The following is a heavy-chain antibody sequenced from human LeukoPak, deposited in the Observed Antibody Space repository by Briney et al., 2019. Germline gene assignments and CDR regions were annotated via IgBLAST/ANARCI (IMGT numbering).Heavy chain of an antibody. V-gene: IGHV4-4*02. J-gene: IGHJ3*02. CDR3: GRHDYGDSSAAFDI. D-gene: IGHD4-17*01. CDR1: GDSISNNYL. CDR2: IYRTGRT. Sequence: PSETLSLTCAVSGDSISNNYLWRWVRQFPGKGLEYIGEIYRTGRTNYNPSLKSRVTTSIDKSENQFSLNLRSVTAADTAVYYCGRHDYGDSSAAFDIWGQGTMVTVSS.